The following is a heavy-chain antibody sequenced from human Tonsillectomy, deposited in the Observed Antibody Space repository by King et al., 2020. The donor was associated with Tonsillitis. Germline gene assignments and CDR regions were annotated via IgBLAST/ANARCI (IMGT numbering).Heavy chain of an antibody. CDR3: ARTAGIAAAGTFLDY. V-gene: IGHV5-10-1*03. Sequence: VQLVESGAEVKKPAESLRISCKGSGYSFTTYWITWVRQMPGKGLEWMGTIDPSDSYTNYSPSFQGHVTISADKSINTAYLQWSSLKASDTAMYYCARTAGIAAAGTFLDYWGQGTLVTVSS. J-gene: IGHJ4*02. CDR2: IDPSDSYT. CDR1: GYSFTTYW. D-gene: IGHD6-13*01.